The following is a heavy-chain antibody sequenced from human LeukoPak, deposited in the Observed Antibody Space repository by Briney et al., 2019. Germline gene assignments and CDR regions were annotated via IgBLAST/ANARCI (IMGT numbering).Heavy chain of an antibody. CDR2: ISGSGGST. CDR3: AKPQYYHGSVPPEDY. D-gene: IGHD3-10*01. J-gene: IGHJ4*02. CDR1: GFTFSSYA. V-gene: IGHV3-23*01. Sequence: GGSLRLSCAASGFTFSSYAMSWVRQAPGKGLEWVSAISGSGGSTYYADSVRGRFTISRDNSKNTLYLQMNSLRPEDTAVYYCAKPQYYHGSVPPEDYWGQGALVTVSS.